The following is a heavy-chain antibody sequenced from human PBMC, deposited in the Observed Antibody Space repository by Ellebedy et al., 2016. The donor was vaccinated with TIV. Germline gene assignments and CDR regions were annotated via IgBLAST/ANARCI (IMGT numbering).Heavy chain of an antibody. J-gene: IGHJ3*01. Sequence: AASVKVFCKASATSALNWVRLAPGQGLEWMGWISPYNGHTDYAQNFQGRVTVTFDTSTATAYMELRGLRSDDTAIYYCARRLDGSNPDAFHVWGQGTKVTVSS. V-gene: IGHV1-18*01. CDR2: ISPYNGHT. CDR3: ARRLDGSNPDAFHV. D-gene: IGHD3-16*01. CDR1: ATSA.